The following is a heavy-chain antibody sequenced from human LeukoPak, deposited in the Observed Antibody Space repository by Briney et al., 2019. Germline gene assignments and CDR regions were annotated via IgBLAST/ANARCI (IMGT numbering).Heavy chain of an antibody. Sequence: GGSPRLSCAASGFTFSSYSMNWVRQAPGRGLEWVSSISSSSSYIYYADSVKGRFTISRDNAKNSLYLQMNSLRAEDTAVYYCARGGRQWLDFDYWGQGTLVTVSS. J-gene: IGHJ4*02. CDR2: ISSSSSYI. V-gene: IGHV3-21*01. CDR3: ARGGRQWLDFDY. D-gene: IGHD6-19*01. CDR1: GFTFSSYS.